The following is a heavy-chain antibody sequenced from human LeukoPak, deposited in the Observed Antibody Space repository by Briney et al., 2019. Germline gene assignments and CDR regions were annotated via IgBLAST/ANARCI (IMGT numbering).Heavy chain of an antibody. CDR2: IKSKTDGGTT. D-gene: IGHD3-22*01. CDR3: TTAASYYDSYYFDY. CDR1: GFTFSNAW. Sequence: GGSLRLSCAASGFTFSNAWMSWVRQAPGKGLEWVGRIKSKTDGGTTDYAAAAKGRFTISRDDSKNTVYLQVNSLKTEDTAVYYCTTAASYYDSYYFDYWGQGTLVTVSS. V-gene: IGHV3-15*01. J-gene: IGHJ4*02.